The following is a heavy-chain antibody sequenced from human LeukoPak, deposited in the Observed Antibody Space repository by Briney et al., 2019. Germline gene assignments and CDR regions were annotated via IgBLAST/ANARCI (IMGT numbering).Heavy chain of an antibody. CDR1: GGTFSSYA. V-gene: IGHV1-69*13. D-gene: IGHD3-10*01. CDR2: IIPIFGTA. CDR3: AKGGGFGELYWFDP. J-gene: IGHJ5*02. Sequence: ASVKVSCKASGGTFSSYAISWVRQAPGQGLEWMGGIIPIFGTANYAQKFQGRVTITADESTSTACMELSSLRSEDTAVYYCAKGGGFGELYWFDPWGQGTLVTVSS.